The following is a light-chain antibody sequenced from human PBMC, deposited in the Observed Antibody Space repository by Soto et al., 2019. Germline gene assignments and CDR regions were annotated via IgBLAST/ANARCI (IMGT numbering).Light chain of an antibody. CDR2: DNS. CDR1: NIDSRT. Sequence: SYELTQPPSVSVAPGQTATISCGENNIDSRTVHWYQQKPGQAPLLVVYDNSLRPSGIPNRFSGSNSGNTATLTISRVEAGDEADYYCQVWDNVDDHIYVFGTGTKATVL. CDR3: QVWDNVDDHIYV. V-gene: IGLV3-21*02. J-gene: IGLJ1*01.